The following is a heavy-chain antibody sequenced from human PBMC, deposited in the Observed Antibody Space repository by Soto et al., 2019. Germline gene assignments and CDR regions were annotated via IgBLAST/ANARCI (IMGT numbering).Heavy chain of an antibody. CDR2: INYSGST. Sequence: SETLSLTCAVYGGSFSGYYWSWIRQPPGKGLEWIGYINYSGSTSYNPSLNSRVTLSVDTSKNQFFLKLSFVTAADTAVYYCARHRALNWFDPWGQGTLVTVSS. CDR3: ARHRALNWFDP. J-gene: IGHJ5*02. V-gene: IGHV4-34*01. CDR1: GGSFSGYY.